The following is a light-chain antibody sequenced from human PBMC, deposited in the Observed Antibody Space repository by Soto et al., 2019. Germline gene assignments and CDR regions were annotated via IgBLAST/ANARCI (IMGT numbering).Light chain of an antibody. J-gene: IGLJ1*01. CDR2: DNN. Sequence: QSVLTQPPSVSAAPGQKVTISCSGSSSNIGNNYVSWYQQLPGTAPKLLIYDNNKRPSGIPDRFSGSKSGTSATLGITGLQTGDEADYYCVTLVTSLSAGVFGTGTKLTVL. V-gene: IGLV1-51*01. CDR1: SSNIGNNY. CDR3: VTLVTSLSAGV.